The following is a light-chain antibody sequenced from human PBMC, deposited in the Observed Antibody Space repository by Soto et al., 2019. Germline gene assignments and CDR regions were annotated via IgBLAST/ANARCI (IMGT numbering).Light chain of an antibody. CDR1: SSDVGGYNY. J-gene: IGLJ1*01. CDR2: EVS. CDR3: TSYTSSRTLDV. Sequence: QSVLTQPASVSGSPGQSITISCTGTSSDVGGYNYVSWYQQHPGKAPKLMIYEVSNRPLGVSNRFSGSKSGNTASLTISGLQAEDEAYYYCTSYTSSRTLDVFGTGTKATVL. V-gene: IGLV2-14*01.